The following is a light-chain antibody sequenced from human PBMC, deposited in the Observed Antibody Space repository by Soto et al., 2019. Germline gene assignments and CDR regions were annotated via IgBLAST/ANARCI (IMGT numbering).Light chain of an antibody. CDR2: EAS. Sequence: DIQMTQSPSTVSASVGDRVTITCRASQTVYSWLAWYQQKPGKAPKLLISEASTLQSGVPSRLVGSGSGTEFTLDISRPQTDDFATYYGQQYSSYSPYTFGQGTKVEI. V-gene: IGKV1-5*03. CDR1: QTVYSW. J-gene: IGKJ2*01. CDR3: QQYSSYSPYT.